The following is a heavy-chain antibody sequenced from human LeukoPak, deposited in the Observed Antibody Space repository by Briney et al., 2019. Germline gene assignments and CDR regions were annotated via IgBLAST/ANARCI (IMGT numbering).Heavy chain of an antibody. CDR1: GFTFSSYA. Sequence: SGGSLRLSCAASGFTFSSYAMSWVRQAPGKGLEWVSGISASGHSTYYADSVKGRFTISRDNSKNTLYVQMNSLRAEDTAVYHCAKGALQTRQGWFDPWGQGTLVTVSS. CDR2: ISASGHST. CDR3: AKGALQTRQGWFDP. J-gene: IGHJ5*02. V-gene: IGHV3-23*01.